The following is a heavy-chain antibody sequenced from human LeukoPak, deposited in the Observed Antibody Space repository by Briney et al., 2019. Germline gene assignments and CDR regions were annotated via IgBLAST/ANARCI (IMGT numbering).Heavy chain of an antibody. D-gene: IGHD6-19*01. Sequence: GGSLRLPCAASGFAFSDYYMSWIRQAPGKGLEWVSYISSSGSTIYYADSVMGRFTISRDNAKNSLYLQMNSLRAEDTAVYFCARGEAVAGLHTFDYWGQGTLVTVSS. J-gene: IGHJ4*02. V-gene: IGHV3-11*04. CDR3: ARGEAVAGLHTFDY. CDR1: GFAFSDYY. CDR2: ISSSGSTI.